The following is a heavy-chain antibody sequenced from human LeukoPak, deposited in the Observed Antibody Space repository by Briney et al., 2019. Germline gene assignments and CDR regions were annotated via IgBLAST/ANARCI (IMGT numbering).Heavy chain of an antibody. CDR3: ARSIDIDY. J-gene: IGHJ4*02. CDR2: IKQDETEK. Sequence: RGSLRLSCTASGFTFSNFWMGWVRQAPGKGLEWVANIKQDETEKFYLGSVKGRFTISRDNSKNTLYVQVNSLGTEDTAVYYCARSIDIDYWGQGTLVTVSS. V-gene: IGHV3-7*01. CDR1: GFTFSNFW. D-gene: IGHD2-21*01.